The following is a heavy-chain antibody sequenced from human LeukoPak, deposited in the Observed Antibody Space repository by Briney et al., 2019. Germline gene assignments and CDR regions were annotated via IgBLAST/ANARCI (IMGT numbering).Heavy chain of an antibody. J-gene: IGHJ4*02. V-gene: IGHV4-59*01. CDR2: IYHSGST. CDR3: ARVTLGFGAGFDY. CDR1: GGSISPYY. D-gene: IGHD3-10*01. Sequence: SETLSLTCTASGGSISPYYWSWIRQPPGKGLECIGYIYHSGSTNYNPSLKSRLTISVDTSKNQFSLKLSSVTAADTAVYYCARVTLGFGAGFDYWGQGTLVTVSS.